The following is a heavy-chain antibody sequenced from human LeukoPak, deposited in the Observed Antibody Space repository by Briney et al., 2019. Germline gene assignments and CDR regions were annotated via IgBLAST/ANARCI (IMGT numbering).Heavy chain of an antibody. Sequence: GGSLRLSCAGSGFTFSTYDMSWVRQAPGKGLEWVSPINSYGAYTYYADSVRGRFTISRDNSKNTLFLQMNSLRPEDTAVYYCAKDLSSSWYFDYWGQGTLVTVSS. CDR3: AKDLSSSWYFDY. V-gene: IGHV3-23*01. CDR2: INSYGAYT. D-gene: IGHD6-13*01. J-gene: IGHJ4*02. CDR1: GFTFSTYD.